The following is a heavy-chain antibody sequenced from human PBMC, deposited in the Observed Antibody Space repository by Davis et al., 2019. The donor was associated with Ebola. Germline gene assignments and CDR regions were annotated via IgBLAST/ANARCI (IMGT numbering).Heavy chain of an antibody. CDR1: GFTFSSYA. D-gene: IGHD3-10*01. CDR2: ISGSGGST. V-gene: IGHV3-23*01. Sequence: GESLKISCAASGFTFSSYAMSWVRQAPGKGLEWVSAISGSGGSTYYADSVKGRFTISRDNSKNTLYLQMNSLRAEDTAVYYCAKDRRSYYGSGSYYQGWFDPWGQGTLVTVSS. J-gene: IGHJ5*02. CDR3: AKDRRSYYGSGSYYQGWFDP.